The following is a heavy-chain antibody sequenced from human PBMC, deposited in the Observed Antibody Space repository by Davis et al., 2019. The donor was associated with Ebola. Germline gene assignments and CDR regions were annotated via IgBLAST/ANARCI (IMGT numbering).Heavy chain of an antibody. J-gene: IGHJ6*02. Sequence: ASVKVSCKASGYTFTSYGISWVRQAPGQGLEWMGWNSAYNGNTNYAQKLQGRVTMTTDTSTSTAYMELRSLRSDDTAVYYCARAPPLVATISPYYYYGMDVWGQGTTVTVSS. CDR1: GYTFTSYG. D-gene: IGHD5-12*01. V-gene: IGHV1-18*01. CDR3: ARAPPLVATISPYYYYGMDV. CDR2: NSAYNGNT.